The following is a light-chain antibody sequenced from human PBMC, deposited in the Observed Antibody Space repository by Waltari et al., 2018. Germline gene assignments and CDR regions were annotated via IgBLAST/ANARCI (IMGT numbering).Light chain of an antibody. CDR2: GAS. CDR3: QQFDTSSYT. Sequence: EIVLTQSPGTLSLSPGERATLSCRASQSVTSNDLAWYQQKAGQAPRLLIYGASSRATGIPDRFSGSGSGTDFTLTISRLEPEDFAVYYCQQFDTSSYTFGQGTKVEI. J-gene: IGKJ2*01. CDR1: QSVTSND. V-gene: IGKV3-20*01.